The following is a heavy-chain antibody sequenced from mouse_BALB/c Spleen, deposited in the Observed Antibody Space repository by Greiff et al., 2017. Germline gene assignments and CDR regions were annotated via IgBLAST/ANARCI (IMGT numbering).Heavy chain of an antibody. CDR1: GFTFSDYY. CDR2: ISDGGSYT. Sequence: EVQVVESGGGLVKPGGSLKLSCAASGFTFSDYYMYWVRQTPEKRLEWVATISDGGSYTYYPDSVKGRFTISRDNAKNNLYLQMSSLKSEDTAMYYCARNYYGYVGYAMDYWGQGTSVTVSS. J-gene: IGHJ4*01. D-gene: IGHD1-2*01. V-gene: IGHV5-4*02. CDR3: ARNYYGYVGYAMDY.